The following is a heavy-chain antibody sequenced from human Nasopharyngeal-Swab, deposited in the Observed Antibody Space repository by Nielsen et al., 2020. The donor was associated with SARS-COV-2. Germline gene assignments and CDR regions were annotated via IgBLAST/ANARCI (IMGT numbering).Heavy chain of an antibody. V-gene: IGHV1-69*10. CDR1: GGTFSSYG. J-gene: IGHJ6*03. CDR3: ARGGWLRRDYYYSYYYMDV. Sequence: SLKVSCTISGGTFSSYGISWFRQAPGQRLEWMGGNIPILPLTNYAQKFQDRVTTTADKTTSTAYMELSSLRSEDTAAYYCARGGWLRRDYYYSYYYMDVWGQGTTVTVSS. D-gene: IGHD5-24*01. CDR2: NIPILPLT.